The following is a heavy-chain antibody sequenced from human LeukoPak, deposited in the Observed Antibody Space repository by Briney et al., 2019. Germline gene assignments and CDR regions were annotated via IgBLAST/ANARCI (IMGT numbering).Heavy chain of an antibody. CDR2: ISGSGGST. CDR3: ARGYDSSGLYFDY. D-gene: IGHD3-22*01. V-gene: IGHV3-23*01. CDR1: GFTFSSYA. Sequence: PGGSLILSCAASGFTFSSYAMSWVRQAPGKGLEWVSAISGSGGSTYYADSVKGRFTISRDNSKNTLYLQMNSLRAEDTAVYYCARGYDSSGLYFDYWGQGTLVTVSS. J-gene: IGHJ4*02.